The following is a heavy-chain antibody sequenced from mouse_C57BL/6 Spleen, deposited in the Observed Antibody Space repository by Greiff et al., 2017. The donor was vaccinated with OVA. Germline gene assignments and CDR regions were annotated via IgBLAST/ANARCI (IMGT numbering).Heavy chain of an antibody. D-gene: IGHD3-3*01. CDR1: GFTFSDYG. J-gene: IGHJ3*01. Sequence: EVQLVESGGGLVKPGGSLKLSCAASGFTFSDYGMHWVRQAPEKGLEWVAYISSGSSTIYYADTVKGRFTISRDNAKNTLFLQMTSLRSEDTAMYYCARPSSYTLCFAYWGQGTLVTVSA. CDR3: ARPSSYTLCFAY. V-gene: IGHV5-17*01. CDR2: ISSGSSTI.